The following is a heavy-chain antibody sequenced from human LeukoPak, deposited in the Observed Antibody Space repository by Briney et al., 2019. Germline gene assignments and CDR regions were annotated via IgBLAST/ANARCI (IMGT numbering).Heavy chain of an antibody. J-gene: IGHJ4*02. CDR2: IYYSGST. CDR1: GGSIGSRNYS. D-gene: IGHD4-23*01. Sequence: PSETLSLTCTVSGGSIGSRNYSWGWIRRPPGKGLGWIGTIYYSGSTYYNPSLKSRVTISVDTSKNQFSLQLTSVTAADTAVYYCARLGGNYGHIDYWGQGTLVTVSS. V-gene: IGHV4-39*01. CDR3: ARLGGNYGHIDY.